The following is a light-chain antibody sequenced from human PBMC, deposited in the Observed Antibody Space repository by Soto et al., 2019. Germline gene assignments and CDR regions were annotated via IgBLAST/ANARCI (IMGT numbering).Light chain of an antibody. Sequence: EFVLTQSPGTLSLSPGERATLSCRASQTVRNNYLAWYQQKPGQAPRLLIYDASTRATGIPDRFSGGGSRTDFTLAISRLEPEDSAVYYCQQFSSYPLTFGGGTKVDIK. CDR3: QQFSSYPLT. V-gene: IGKV3-20*01. CDR1: QTVRNNY. CDR2: DAS. J-gene: IGKJ4*01.